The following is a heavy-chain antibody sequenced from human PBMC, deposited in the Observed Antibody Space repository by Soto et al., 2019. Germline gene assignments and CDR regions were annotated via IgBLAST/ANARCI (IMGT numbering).Heavy chain of an antibody. CDR1: GGSISSSSYY. D-gene: IGHD6-13*01. CDR3: ARGNGAAGLYYFAY. CDR2: IYYSGST. J-gene: IGHJ4*02. V-gene: IGHV4-39*01. Sequence: PSETLSLTCTVSGGSISSSSYYWGWIRQPPGKGLEWIGSIYYSGSTYYNPSLKSRVTISVDTSKNQFSLKLSSVPAADPAIFFCARGNGAAGLYYFAYWAQGTLVTVPS.